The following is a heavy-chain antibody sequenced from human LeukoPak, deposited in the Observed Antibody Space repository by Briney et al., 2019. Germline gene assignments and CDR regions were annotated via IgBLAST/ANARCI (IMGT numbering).Heavy chain of an antibody. V-gene: IGHV3-21*01. J-gene: IGHJ1*01. CDR2: IGHTGSVT. Sequence: KPGGSLRLSCTGSGFIFGSYSMNWVRHAPGKGLEWVSYIGHTGSVTDYADSVKGRFTVSRDNAKNSLYLQMNTLRAEDTAVYYCVRDGAVVTSGSYPWRYFQYWGLGTLVTVSS. CDR3: VRDGAVVTSGSYPWRYFQY. D-gene: IGHD3-10*01. CDR1: GFIFGSYS.